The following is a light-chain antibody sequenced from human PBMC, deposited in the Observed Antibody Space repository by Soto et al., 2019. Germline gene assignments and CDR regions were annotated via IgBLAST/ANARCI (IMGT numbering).Light chain of an antibody. Sequence: EIVMTQSPVTLSVSPGERATLSCRASQSVGSYLAWYQQRPGQAHRLLIYGASTRATGIPARFSGSGSGTEFTLTISSLQSEDFAVYYCQHHDTWPYTFGQGTKLEIK. CDR1: QSVGSY. CDR3: QHHDTWPYT. V-gene: IGKV3-15*01. CDR2: GAS. J-gene: IGKJ2*01.